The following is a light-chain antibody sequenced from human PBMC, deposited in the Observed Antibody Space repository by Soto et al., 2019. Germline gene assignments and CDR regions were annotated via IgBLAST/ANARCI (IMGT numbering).Light chain of an antibody. CDR3: QQYGGPPIT. V-gene: IGKV3-20*01. Sequence: EIVLTQSPGTLSSSPGERATLSCRASHSVSSSYLAWYQQKPGQAPRLLIYAASSRAAAIPDRFSGRGSGADFTLTISSLQPEDFAVYHCQQYGGPPITFGQGTRLEIK. J-gene: IGKJ5*01. CDR1: HSVSSSY. CDR2: AAS.